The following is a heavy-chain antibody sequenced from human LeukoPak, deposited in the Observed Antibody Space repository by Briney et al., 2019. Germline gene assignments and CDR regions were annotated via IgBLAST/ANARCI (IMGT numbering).Heavy chain of an antibody. V-gene: IGHV3-74*01. J-gene: IGHJ5*02. CDR3: ARRVSATRWFDP. CDR1: GFTFSSYW. CDR2: INSDGSTT. D-gene: IGHD2-15*01. Sequence: QTGGSLRLSCAASGFTFSSYWMHWVRQAPGKGLVWVSRINSDGSTTNYADSVKGRFTISRDNAENTLYLQMNSLRVEDTAVYHCARRVSATRWFDPWGQGTLVTVSS.